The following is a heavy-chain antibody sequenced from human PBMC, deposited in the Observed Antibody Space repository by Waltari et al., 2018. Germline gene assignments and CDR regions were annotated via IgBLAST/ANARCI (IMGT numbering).Heavy chain of an antibody. CDR2: ICPGDSET. J-gene: IGHJ4*02. CDR3: ARRSDSWGPWDY. Sequence: EVQLVQSGAEAKKPGESLKISCKGSGYSFTTSWIGWVRQMPGKGLEWMGIICPGDSETRYSPSFQGQVTISADKSISTAYLQWSSLKASDTAIYYCARRSDSWGPWDYWGQGTLVTVSS. CDR1: GYSFTTSW. D-gene: IGHD6-13*01. V-gene: IGHV5-51*01.